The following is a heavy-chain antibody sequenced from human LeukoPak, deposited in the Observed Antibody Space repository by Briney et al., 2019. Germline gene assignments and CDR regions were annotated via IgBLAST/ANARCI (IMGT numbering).Heavy chain of an antibody. Sequence: PGGSLRLSCAASGSTFSSYAMHWVRQAPGKGPEWVAVISYDGSNEYYADSVKGRFTISRDNAKNSLFLQMTNLRAEDTAIYYCARDGNEELIVAVGYFDYWGQGSLVTVSS. J-gene: IGHJ4*02. V-gene: IGHV3-30-3*01. D-gene: IGHD3-22*01. CDR3: ARDGNEELIVAVGYFDY. CDR2: ISYDGSNE. CDR1: GSTFSSYA.